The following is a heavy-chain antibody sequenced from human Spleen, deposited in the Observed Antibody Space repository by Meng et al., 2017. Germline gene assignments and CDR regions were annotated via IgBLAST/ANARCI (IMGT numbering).Heavy chain of an antibody. V-gene: IGHV4-4*03. Sequence: VEVEVSVPGMVMLPGTLSITCGVADGSIRSSNWGTWVRQPPGKGLEWIGEINQSGSTNYNPSLESRATISVDTSQNNLSLKLSSVTAADSAVYYCARGPTTMAHDFDYWGQGTLVTVSS. CDR1: DGSIRSSNW. CDR3: ARGPTTMAHDFDY. J-gene: IGHJ4*02. D-gene: IGHD4-11*01. CDR2: INQSGST.